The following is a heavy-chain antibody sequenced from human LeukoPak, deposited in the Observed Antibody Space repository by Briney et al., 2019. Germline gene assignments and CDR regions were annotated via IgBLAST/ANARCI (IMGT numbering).Heavy chain of an antibody. D-gene: IGHD3-22*01. V-gene: IGHV3-74*01. CDR2: IKSDGRT. J-gene: IGHJ1*01. CDR1: GFTFSNYW. CDR3: ARAPSEIGGYYPEYFRH. Sequence: LPGGSLRLSCAAAGFTFSNYWMHWVRQAPGKGLVWVSRIKSDGRTNYADSVKGRFTISRDNAKNTVSLQMNSLRAEDTGAYYCARAPSEIGGYYPEYFRHWGQGTLVTVSS.